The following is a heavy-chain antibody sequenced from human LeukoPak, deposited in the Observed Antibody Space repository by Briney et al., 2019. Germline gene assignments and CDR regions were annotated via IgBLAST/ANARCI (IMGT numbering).Heavy chain of an antibody. CDR1: GFTFSSYG. J-gene: IGHJ6*03. Sequence: GGSLRLSCAASGFTFSSYGMHWIRQAPGKGLEWVAVISYDGSNKYYADSLKGRFTISRDNSKNTLYLQMNSLRADDTAVYYCARDPTHKGYYYMDVWGKGTTVTIS. CDR3: ARDPTHKGYYYMDV. V-gene: IGHV3-30*03. CDR2: ISYDGSNK.